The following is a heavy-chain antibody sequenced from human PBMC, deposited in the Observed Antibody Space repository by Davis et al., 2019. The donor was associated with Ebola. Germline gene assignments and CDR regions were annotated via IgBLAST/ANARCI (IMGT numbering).Heavy chain of an antibody. Sequence: PGGSLRLSCAASGFTFSSYAMSWFRQAPGKGLEWVSAIRCSVGSPYSADAVKVRFTIARDNSKNTLYLQMNSLRVEDTAVYYCAKVVGLSHIVVVTAPDAFEIWGQGTMVTVSS. J-gene: IGHJ3*02. CDR1: GFTFSSYA. CDR2: IRCSVGSP. D-gene: IGHD2-21*02. CDR3: AKVVGLSHIVVVTAPDAFEI. V-gene: IGHV3-23*01.